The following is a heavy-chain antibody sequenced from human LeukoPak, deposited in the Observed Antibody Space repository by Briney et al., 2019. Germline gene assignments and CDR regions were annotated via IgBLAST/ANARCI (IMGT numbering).Heavy chain of an antibody. CDR2: MSYDGFSK. CDR3: AREAHTSGYCGTFDV. J-gene: IGHJ3*01. D-gene: IGHD3-22*01. V-gene: IGHV3-30*04. CDR1: GIAFSNSI. Sequence: PGGSLRPSCVASGIAFSNSIMHWVRQAPGKGLEWVSAMSYDGFSKYYADSMKGRLTISRDDSKNTVYLQMKSLRPEDTAVYYCAREAHTSGYCGTFDVWGQGTTVAVS.